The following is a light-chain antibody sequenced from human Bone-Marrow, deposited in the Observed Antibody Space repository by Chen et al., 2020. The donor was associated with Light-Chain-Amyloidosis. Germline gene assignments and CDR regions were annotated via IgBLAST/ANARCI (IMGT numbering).Light chain of an antibody. CDR2: VSS. CDR1: QTISSDY. V-gene: IGKV3-20*01. CDR3: QQYGTSPLT. J-gene: IGKJ4*01. Sequence: EIVLTQSPGTLSLSPGEGANLSCRASQTISSDYLTWYQQKFGQAPRLLIYVSSSRATGIPDRFTGSGSGTDFTLTINSLEPEDFAMYYCQQYGTSPLTFGGGTKVEIK.